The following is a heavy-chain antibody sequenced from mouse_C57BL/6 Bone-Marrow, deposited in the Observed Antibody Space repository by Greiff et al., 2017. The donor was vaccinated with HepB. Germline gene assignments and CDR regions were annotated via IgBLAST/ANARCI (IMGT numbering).Heavy chain of an antibody. CDR2: IRNKANGYTT. CDR3: ARSTTAQAPGFAY. V-gene: IGHV7-3*01. J-gene: IGHJ3*01. Sequence: EVMLVESGGGLVQPGGSLSLSCAASGFTFTDYYMCWVRQPPGKALEWLGFIRNKANGYTTEYSASVKGRFTISRDNSQSILYLQMKALRAEDSATYYCARSTTAQAPGFAYWGQGTLVTVSA. D-gene: IGHD3-2*02. CDR1: GFTFTDYY.